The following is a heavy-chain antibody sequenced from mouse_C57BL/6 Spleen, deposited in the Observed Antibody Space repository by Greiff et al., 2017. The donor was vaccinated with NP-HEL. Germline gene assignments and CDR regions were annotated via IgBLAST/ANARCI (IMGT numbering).Heavy chain of an antibody. CDR1: GFTFSSYA. J-gene: IGHJ4*01. CDR3: TREDYDNYAMDY. CDR2: ISSGGDYI. Sequence: EVKLMESGEGLVKPGGSLKLSCAASGFTFSSYAMSWVRQTPEKRLEWVAYISSGGDYIYYADTVKGRFTISRDNARNTLYLQMSSLKSEDTAMYYCTREDYDNYAMDYWGQGTSVTVSS. V-gene: IGHV5-9-1*02. D-gene: IGHD2-4*01.